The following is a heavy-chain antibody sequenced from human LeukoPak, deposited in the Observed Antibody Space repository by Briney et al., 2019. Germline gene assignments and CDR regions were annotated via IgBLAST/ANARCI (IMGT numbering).Heavy chain of an antibody. CDR2: IIPILGIA. J-gene: IGHJ4*02. CDR3: VREPTMIVVEYYFDY. D-gene: IGHD3-22*01. V-gene: IGHV1-69*04. Sequence: ASVKVSCKASGGTFSSYAISWVRQAPGQGLEWMGRIIPILGIANYAQKFQGRVTITADKSTSTAYMELSSLRSEDTAVYYCVREPTMIVVEYYFDYWGQGTLVTVSS. CDR1: GGTFSSYA.